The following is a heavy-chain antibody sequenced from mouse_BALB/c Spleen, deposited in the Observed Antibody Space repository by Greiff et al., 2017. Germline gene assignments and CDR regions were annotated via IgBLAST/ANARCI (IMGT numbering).Heavy chain of an antibody. CDR3: ARHLLLRAMDY. CDR2: IAPGSGST. D-gene: IGHD1-1*01. V-gene: IGHV1S41*01. Sequence: DLVKPGASVKLSCKASGYTFTSYWINWIKQRPGQGLEWIGRIAPGSGSTYYNEMFKGKATLTVDTSSSTAYIQLSSLSSEDSAVYFCARHLLLRAMDYWGQGTSVTVSS. J-gene: IGHJ4*01. CDR1: GYTFTSYW.